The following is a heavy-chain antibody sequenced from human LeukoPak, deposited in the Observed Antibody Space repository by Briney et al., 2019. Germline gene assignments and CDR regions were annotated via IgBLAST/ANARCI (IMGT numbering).Heavy chain of an antibody. V-gene: IGHV3-30-3*01. Sequence: GGSLRLSCAASGFTFSSYAMHWVRQPPGKGLEWGAVISYDGSNKYYADSVKGRFTISRDNSKNTLYLQMNSLRAEDTAVYYCAKDLFDYWGQGTLVTVSS. CDR1: GFTFSSYA. CDR2: ISYDGSNK. J-gene: IGHJ4*02. CDR3: AKDLFDY.